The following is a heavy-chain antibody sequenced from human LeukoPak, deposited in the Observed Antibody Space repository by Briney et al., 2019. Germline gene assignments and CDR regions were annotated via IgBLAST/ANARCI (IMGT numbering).Heavy chain of an antibody. Sequence: ASVKVSCKASGYTFNGYYMHWVRQAPGQGLEWMGWINPSSGDTNYAQKFQGRVTMTRDTSISTAYMELSRLRSDDTAVYYCAGESGSYHRYYYYYYYMDVWGKGTTVTVSS. V-gene: IGHV1-2*02. CDR3: AGESGSYHRYYYYYYYMDV. J-gene: IGHJ6*03. D-gene: IGHD1-26*01. CDR2: INPSSGDT. CDR1: GYTFNGYY.